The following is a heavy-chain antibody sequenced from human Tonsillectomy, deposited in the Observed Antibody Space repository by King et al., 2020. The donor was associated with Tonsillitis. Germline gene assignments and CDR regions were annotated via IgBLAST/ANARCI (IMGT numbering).Heavy chain of an antibody. D-gene: IGHD3-10*01. CDR2: IDPSDSYT. J-gene: IGHJ4*02. Sequence: QLVQSGAEVKKPGESLRISCKGSGYSFTSYWISWVRQMPGKGLEWMGRIDPSDSYTNYSPSFQGHVTISADKSISTAYLQWSSLKASDTAMYYCARDLSYDYGSGSNQQWGQGTLVTVSS. V-gene: IGHV5-10-1*01. CDR3: ARDLSYDYGSGSNQQ. CDR1: GYSFTSYW.